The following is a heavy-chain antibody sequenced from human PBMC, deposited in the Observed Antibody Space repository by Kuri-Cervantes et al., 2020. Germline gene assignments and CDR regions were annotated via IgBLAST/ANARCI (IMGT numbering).Heavy chain of an antibody. CDR2: INHSGST. Sequence: SQTLSLTCAVYGGSFSGYYWSWIRQPPGKGLEWIGEINHSGSTNYNPSLKSRVTISVDTSKNQFSLKLSSVTAADTAVYYCARGYCSGGSCSLVRLPYIRNDAFDIWGQGTMVTVSS. J-gene: IGHJ3*02. V-gene: IGHV4-34*01. CDR1: GGSFSGYY. CDR3: ARGYCSGGSCSLVRLPYIRNDAFDI. D-gene: IGHD2-15*01.